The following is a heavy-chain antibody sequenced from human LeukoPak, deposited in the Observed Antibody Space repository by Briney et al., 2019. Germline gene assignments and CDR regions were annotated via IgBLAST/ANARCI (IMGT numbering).Heavy chain of an antibody. D-gene: IGHD4-23*01. CDR3: ARQATVVTPRWYFDY. CDR2: IYPGDSDT. CDR1: GYIFTSYW. Sequence: GESLKISCKGSGYIFTSYWIGWVRQMPGKGLEWMGIIYPGDSDTRYSPSFQGQVTISADKSISTAYLQWSSLKASDTAMYYCARQATVVTPRWYFDYWGQGTLVTVSS. V-gene: IGHV5-51*01. J-gene: IGHJ4*02.